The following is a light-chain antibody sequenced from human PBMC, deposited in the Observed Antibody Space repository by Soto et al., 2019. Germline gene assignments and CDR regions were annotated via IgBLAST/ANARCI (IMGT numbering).Light chain of an antibody. V-gene: IGKV3-20*01. CDR2: GAS. J-gene: IGKJ4*01. Sequence: EIVLTQSPGTLSLSPGEIATLSCRASQRVSSSYLDWYQQKPGQAPRLLIYGASSRATGIPDRFSGSGSGTDFTLTISRLEPEDFAVYYCQQYGSSPKLTFGGGTKVEIK. CDR1: QRVSSSY. CDR3: QQYGSSPKLT.